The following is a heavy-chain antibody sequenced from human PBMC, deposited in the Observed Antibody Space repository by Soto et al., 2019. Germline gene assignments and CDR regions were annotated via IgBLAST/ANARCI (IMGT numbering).Heavy chain of an antibody. Sequence: GGSLRLSCTASGFTFGEYAMSWFRQAPGKGLEWVGFIRSKAYGGTTEYAASVKGRFTISRDDSKSIAYLQMNSLKTEDTAVYYCTRDLSLRAYYYYGMDVWGQGTTVTAP. CDR3: TRDLSLRAYYYYGMDV. V-gene: IGHV3-49*03. J-gene: IGHJ6*02. CDR1: GFTFGEYA. CDR2: IRSKAYGGTT. D-gene: IGHD4-17*01.